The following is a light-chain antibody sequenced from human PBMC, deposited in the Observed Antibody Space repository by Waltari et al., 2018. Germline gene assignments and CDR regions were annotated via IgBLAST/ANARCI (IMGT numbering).Light chain of an antibody. CDR3: QQCNDWPPAIT. CDR2: DAS. J-gene: IGKJ5*01. V-gene: IGKV3D-15*01. CDR1: QSVGSN. Sequence: EIVMTQSPATLSVSPGERATLSCRASQSVGSNLAWYQPKPGQAPRLLIDDASTRATGVPARFSGSGSGTDFTLTISRLQSEDFAIYYCQQCNDWPPAITFGQGTRLEIK.